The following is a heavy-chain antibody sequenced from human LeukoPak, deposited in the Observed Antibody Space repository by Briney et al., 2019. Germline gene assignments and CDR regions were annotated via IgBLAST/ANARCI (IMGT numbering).Heavy chain of an antibody. D-gene: IGHD2-21*01. CDR1: GFTFSSYS. CDR2: ISSSSSYI. CDR3: ARGRRYCAGVCYSGWLDS. J-gene: IGHJ5*01. V-gene: IGHV3-21*01. Sequence: GGSLRLSCAASGFTFSSYSMNWVRQAPGKGLEWVSSISSSSSYIYYADSVKGRFTISRDNAKNSLHLQMNSLRAEDTAVYYCARGRRYCAGVCYSGWLDSWGQGTLVTVSS.